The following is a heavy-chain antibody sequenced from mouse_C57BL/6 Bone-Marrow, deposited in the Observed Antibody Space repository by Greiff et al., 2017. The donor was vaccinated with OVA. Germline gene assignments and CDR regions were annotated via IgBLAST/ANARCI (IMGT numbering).Heavy chain of an antibody. CDR3: ARSFYGNYWFAY. V-gene: IGHV5-12*01. CDR2: ISNGGGST. J-gene: IGHJ3*01. CDR1: GFTFSDYY. Sequence: EVKLMESGGGLVQPGGSLKLSCAASGFTFSDYYMYWVRQTPEKRLEWVAYISNGGGSTYYPDTVKGRFTISRDNAKNTLYLQMSRLKSEDTAMYYCARSFYGNYWFAYWGQGTLVTVSA. D-gene: IGHD2-10*01.